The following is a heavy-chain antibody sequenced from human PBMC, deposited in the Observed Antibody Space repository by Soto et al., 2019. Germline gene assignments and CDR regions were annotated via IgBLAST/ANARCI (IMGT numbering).Heavy chain of an antibody. CDR3: AKDRAVAGTWFDP. V-gene: IGHV3-30*18. J-gene: IGHJ5*02. Sequence: QVQLVESGGGVVQPGRSLRLSCAASGFTFSSYGMHWVRQAPVKGLEWVAVISYDGSNKYYADSVKGRFTISRDNSKNTLYLQMNSLRAEDTAVYYCAKDRAVAGTWFDPWGQGTLVTVSS. CDR1: GFTFSSYG. CDR2: ISYDGSNK. D-gene: IGHD6-19*01.